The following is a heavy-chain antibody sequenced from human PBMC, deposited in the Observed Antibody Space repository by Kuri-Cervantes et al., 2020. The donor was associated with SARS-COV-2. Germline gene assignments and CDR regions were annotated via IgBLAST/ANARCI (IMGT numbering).Heavy chain of an antibody. V-gene: IGHV4-59*05. CDR1: GGSISSYY. D-gene: IGHD3-10*01. CDR2: IYYSGST. Sequence: ESLKISCTVSGGSISSYYWSWIRQPPGKGLEWIGSIYYSGSTYYNPSLKSRVTISVDTSKNQFSLKLSSVTAADTAVYYCARDGSREGYYGMDVWGQGTTVTVSS. J-gene: IGHJ6*02. CDR3: ARDGSREGYYGMDV.